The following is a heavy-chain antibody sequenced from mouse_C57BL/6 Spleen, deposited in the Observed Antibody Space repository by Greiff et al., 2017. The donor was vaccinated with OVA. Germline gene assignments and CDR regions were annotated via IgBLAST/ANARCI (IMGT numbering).Heavy chain of an antibody. J-gene: IGHJ1*03. D-gene: IGHD2-4*01. CDR1: GYTFTSYW. V-gene: IGHV1-64*01. CDR2: IHPNSGST. Sequence: QVQLQQPGAELVKPGASVKLSCKASGYTFTSYWMHWVKQRPGQGLEWIGMIHPNSGSTNYNEKFKSKATLTVDKSSSTAYMQLSSLTSEDSAVYYCAREAYYDYDVGYFDVWGTGTTVTVSS. CDR3: AREAYYDYDVGYFDV.